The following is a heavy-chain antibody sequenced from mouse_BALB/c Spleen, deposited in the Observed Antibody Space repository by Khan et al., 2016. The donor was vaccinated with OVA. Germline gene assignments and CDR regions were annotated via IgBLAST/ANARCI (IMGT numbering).Heavy chain of an antibody. CDR1: GHTFTKYG. Sequence: QVQLQQSGPELKKPGETVKISCKASGHTFTKYGMNWVKQAPGKGLKWMGWINTYTGEPTYADDFNGRFAFSLETSASTAYLQINNLKNEDTATDFCARPPDDSYVMDNWGQGTSVTVSS. J-gene: IGHJ4*01. CDR2: INTYTGEP. V-gene: IGHV9-3-1*01. CDR3: ARPPDDSYVMDN.